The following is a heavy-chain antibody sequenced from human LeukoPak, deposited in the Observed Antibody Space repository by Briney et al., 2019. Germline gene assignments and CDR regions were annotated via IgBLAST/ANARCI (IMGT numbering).Heavy chain of an antibody. CDR1: GFTFSSYS. D-gene: IGHD6-13*01. CDR3: ARSHSIAAAGVY. CDR2: ISSSSYI. Sequence: GGSLRLSCAASGFTFSSYSMNWVRQAPGKGLEWVSSISSSSYIYYADSVKGRFTISRDNAKNSLYLQMNSLRAEDTAVYYCARSHSIAAAGVYWGQGTLVTVSS. V-gene: IGHV3-21*01. J-gene: IGHJ4*02.